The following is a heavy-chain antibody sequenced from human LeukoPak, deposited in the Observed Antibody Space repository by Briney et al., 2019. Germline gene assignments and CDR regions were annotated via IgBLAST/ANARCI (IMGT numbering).Heavy chain of an antibody. V-gene: IGHV3-74*01. Sequence: GGSLRLSCAASGFTFSSSWMYWVRQAPGKGLVWVSRITSDGSNTAYADSVKGRFSISGDNAKNTLHLQMNSLRAEDTAVYYCTRGTPSRGLDPWGQGTLVTVSS. CDR2: ITSDGSNT. D-gene: IGHD1-1*01. J-gene: IGHJ5*02. CDR1: GFTFSSSW. CDR3: TRGTPSRGLDP.